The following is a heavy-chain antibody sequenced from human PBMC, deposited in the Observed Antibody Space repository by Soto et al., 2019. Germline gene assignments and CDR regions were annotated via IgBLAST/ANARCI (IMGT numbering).Heavy chain of an antibody. D-gene: IGHD3-3*01. J-gene: IGHJ6*02. CDR2: IKQDGSEK. CDR3: ARVTWSARTVGYYYGMDV. Sequence: EVQLVESGGGLVQPGGSLRLSCAASGFTFSSNWMSWVRQAPGKGLEWVANIKQDGSEKYYVDSVKGRFTISRDNAKNSLYLQMNSLRAEDTAVYYCARVTWSARTVGYYYGMDVWGQGTTVTVSS. V-gene: IGHV3-7*05. CDR1: GFTFSSNW.